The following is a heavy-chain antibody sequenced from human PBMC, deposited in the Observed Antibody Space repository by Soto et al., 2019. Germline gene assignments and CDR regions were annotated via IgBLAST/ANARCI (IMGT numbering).Heavy chain of an antibody. CDR3: AKDGSSWPNWFDP. CDR2: ISGSGGST. D-gene: IGHD6-13*01. J-gene: IGHJ5*02. CDR1: GFAFNNYA. V-gene: IGHV3-23*01. Sequence: PGGSLRLSCAASGFAFNNYAMSWVRQAPGKGLEWVSAISGSGGSTYYADSVKGRFTISRDNSKNTLYLQMNSLRAEDTAVYYCAKDGSSWPNWFDPWGQGTLVTVSS.